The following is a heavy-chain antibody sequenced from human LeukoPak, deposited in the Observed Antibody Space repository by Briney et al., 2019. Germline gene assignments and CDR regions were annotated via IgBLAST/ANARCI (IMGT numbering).Heavy chain of an antibody. CDR2: ISSSSSYI. CDR1: GFTFSSYS. D-gene: IGHD4-17*01. V-gene: IGHV3-21*01. J-gene: IGHJ6*02. Sequence: GGSLRLSCAASGFTFSSYSMNWVRQAPGKGLEWVSSISSSSSYIYYADSVKGRLTISRDNSKNTLYLQMNSLRAEDTAVYYCARDAGNGYLYYYYYGMDVWGQGTTVTVSS. CDR3: ARDAGNGYLYYYYYGMDV.